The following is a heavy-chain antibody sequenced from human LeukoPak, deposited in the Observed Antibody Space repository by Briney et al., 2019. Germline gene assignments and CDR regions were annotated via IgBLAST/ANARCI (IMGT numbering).Heavy chain of an antibody. CDR3: ARDGVSTGYYDSSGRPYFDY. CDR1: GSTFSSYG. J-gene: IGHJ4*02. CDR2: IWYDGSNK. Sequence: GSLRLSCAASGSTFSSYGMHWVGQAPGKGLEWVAVIWYDGSNKYYADSVKGRFTISRDNSKNTLYLQMNSLRAEDTAVYYCARDGVSTGYYDSSGRPYFDYWGQGTLDTVSS. D-gene: IGHD3-22*01. V-gene: IGHV3-33*01.